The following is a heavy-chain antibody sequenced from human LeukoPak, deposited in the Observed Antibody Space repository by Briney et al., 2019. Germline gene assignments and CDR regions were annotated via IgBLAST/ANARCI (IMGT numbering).Heavy chain of an antibody. D-gene: IGHD2-15*01. J-gene: IGHJ4*02. Sequence: GGSLRLSCAASGFTFSIYAMNWVRQAPGKGLEWVSAIDASRGTTYYADSVKGRFTISRDISKNTLYLQMHNLRAEDTAVYYCAKSGLNRFDYWGQGTLVTVSS. CDR3: AKSGLNRFDY. CDR1: GFTFSIYA. V-gene: IGHV3-23*01. CDR2: IDASRGTT.